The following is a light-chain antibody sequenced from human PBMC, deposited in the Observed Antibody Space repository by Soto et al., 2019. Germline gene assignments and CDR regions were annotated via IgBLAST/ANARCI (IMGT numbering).Light chain of an antibody. CDR3: NSYAGSNNFV. V-gene: IGLV2-8*01. Sequence: QSSLAPPPSSSGSPGQSGPISCTVSSSDVGGYNYVSWYQQRPGKAPKLMIYEVSKRPSGVPDRFSGSKSGNTASLTVSGLQAEDEADYYCNSYAGSNNFVFGTGTKVTAL. CDR2: EVS. J-gene: IGLJ1*01. CDR1: SSDVGGYNY.